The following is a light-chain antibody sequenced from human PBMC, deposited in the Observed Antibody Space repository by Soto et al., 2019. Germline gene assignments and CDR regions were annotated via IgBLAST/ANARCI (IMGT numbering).Light chain of an antibody. V-gene: IGKV1-5*03. Sequence: DIQMTQSPSTLSASVGDRVTITCRASQSISNWLAWYQQKPGKAPKLLIYTASHLVSGVPSRFSGSGSGTEFTLTISSLQPDDFATYYCQEYNSDSGLTFGGGTKVEIK. J-gene: IGKJ4*01. CDR2: TAS. CDR1: QSISNW. CDR3: QEYNSDSGLT.